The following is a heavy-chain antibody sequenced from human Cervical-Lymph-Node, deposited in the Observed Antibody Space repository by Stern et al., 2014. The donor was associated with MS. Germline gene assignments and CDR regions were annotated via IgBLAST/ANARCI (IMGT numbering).Heavy chain of an antibody. V-gene: IGHV1-46*01. J-gene: IGHJ4*02. CDR3: ASGTGNKRPTGNY. Sequence: VQLVQSGAEVKKPGASVNVSCKASGYTFTSHYMHWVRQAPGQGLEWAGIINPSGDRENYPQKFQGRITMTRDTSTSTVYMELSSLRSEDTALYYCASGTGNKRPTGNYWGQGTLVTVSS. CDR2: INPSGDRE. CDR1: GYTFTSHY. D-gene: IGHD3/OR15-3a*01.